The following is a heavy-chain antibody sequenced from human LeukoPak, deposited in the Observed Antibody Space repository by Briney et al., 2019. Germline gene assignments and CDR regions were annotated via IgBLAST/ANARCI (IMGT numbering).Heavy chain of an antibody. J-gene: IGHJ3*02. CDR2: INPSGGSK. Sequence: ASVKVSCKASGYTFTSYYMHWVRQAPGQGLEWMGIINPSGGSKIYAQNFQGRVTMTRDMSTSTVYMELSSLRSEDTAVYYCARVESWEHSGNSQDAFDIWGQGTMVTVSS. CDR1: GYTFTSYY. D-gene: IGHD1-26*01. V-gene: IGHV1-46*01. CDR3: ARVESWEHSGNSQDAFDI.